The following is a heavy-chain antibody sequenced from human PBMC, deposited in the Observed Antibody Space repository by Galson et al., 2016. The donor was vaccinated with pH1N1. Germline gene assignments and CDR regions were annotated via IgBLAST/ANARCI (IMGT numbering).Heavy chain of an antibody. Sequence: SLRLSCAASGSTFSNAWMSWVRQAPGKGLEWVGRIKSKTDDVTTDYAAPVKGRFTISRDDSKNTLYLQMNSLKTEDTAVYYCTTVFRMIIAAAGLDAFDIWGQGTMVTVSS. D-gene: IGHD6-13*01. CDR3: TTVFRMIIAAAGLDAFDI. CDR1: GSTFSNAW. J-gene: IGHJ3*02. CDR2: IKSKTDDVTT. V-gene: IGHV3-15*01.